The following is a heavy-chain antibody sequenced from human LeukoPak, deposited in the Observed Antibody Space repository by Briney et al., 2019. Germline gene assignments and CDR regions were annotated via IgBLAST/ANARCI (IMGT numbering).Heavy chain of an antibody. Sequence: SETLSLTCTVSGGSISSNGYYWGWIRQPPGKGLEWIGSLYYTGSTSYSPSLKSRVTISVDTSKNQFSLKLSSVTAADTAVYYCARRSGTYHAFDIWGQGTMVTVSS. CDR1: GGSISSNGYY. J-gene: IGHJ3*02. V-gene: IGHV4-39*01. CDR2: LYYTGST. CDR3: ARRSGTYHAFDI. D-gene: IGHD1-26*01.